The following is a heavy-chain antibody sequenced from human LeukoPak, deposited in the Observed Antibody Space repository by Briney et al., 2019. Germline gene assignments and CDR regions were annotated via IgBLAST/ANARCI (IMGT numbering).Heavy chain of an antibody. V-gene: IGHV3-64D*09. CDR3: QQRWDRGSMGG. CDR2: ISENGGNT. CDR1: GFTFNSYA. Sequence: GGSLRLSCSASGFTFNSYAMNWVRQAPGKGLEYVSAISENGGNTYYADSVKGKFIISRDNSKNTVNLQMSSLKAGDTAVYYCQQRWDRGSMGGWGQGSTVTAS. D-gene: IGHD1-26*01. J-gene: IGHJ6*01.